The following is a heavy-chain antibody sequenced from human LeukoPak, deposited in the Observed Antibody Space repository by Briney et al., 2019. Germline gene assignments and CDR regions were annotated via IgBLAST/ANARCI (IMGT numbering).Heavy chain of an antibody. J-gene: IGHJ4*02. V-gene: IGHV3-23*01. CDR3: AKDYDFWSGYSDY. Sequence: TGGSLRLSCAASGFIFSSYAMSWVRQAPGKGLEWVSAISGSGSSGSNTYYADSAKGRFTISRDNSKNTLYLQMTSLRAEDTAVYYCAKDYDFWSGYSDYWGQGTLVTVSS. CDR1: GFIFSSYA. CDR2: ISGSGSSGSNT. D-gene: IGHD3-3*01.